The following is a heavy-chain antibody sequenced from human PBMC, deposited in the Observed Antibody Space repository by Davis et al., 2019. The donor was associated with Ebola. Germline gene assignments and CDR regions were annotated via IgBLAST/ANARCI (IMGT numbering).Heavy chain of an antibody. CDR1: GFTFSSYA. J-gene: IGHJ4*02. Sequence: GESLKISCAASGFTFSSYAMHWVRQAPGKGLEWVAVISYDGSNKYYADSVKGRFTISRDNSKNTLYLQMNSLRAEDTAVYYCAKVEGIVGATGSDYWGQGTLVTVSS. D-gene: IGHD1-26*01. CDR3: AKVEGIVGATGSDY. CDR2: ISYDGSNK. V-gene: IGHV3-30*04.